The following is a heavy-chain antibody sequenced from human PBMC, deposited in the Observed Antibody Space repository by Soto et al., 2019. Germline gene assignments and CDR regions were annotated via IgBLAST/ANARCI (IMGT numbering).Heavy chain of an antibody. Sequence: SETLSLTCVVYCGPFSGFYWSWIRQPPGKELEWIGEIDQSGTTNYNPSLKSRVTMSVDTSKNQFSLNLRSVTAADTATYYCARFRRGPASLFDKKWGKGTQVTVYS. D-gene: IGHD2-2*01. CDR3: ARFRRGPASLFDKK. CDR1: CGPFSGFY. J-gene: IGHJ4*02. V-gene: IGHV4-34*01. CDR2: IDQSGTT.